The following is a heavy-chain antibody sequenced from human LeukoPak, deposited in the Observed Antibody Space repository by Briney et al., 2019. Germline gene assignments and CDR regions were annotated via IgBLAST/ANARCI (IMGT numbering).Heavy chain of an antibody. D-gene: IGHD1-26*01. V-gene: IGHV3-7*03. CDR3: ARAPKFRLVGVPKGPFDP. CDR2: IKQDGSEK. Sequence: GGSLRLSCAASGFTFSSYWMSWVRQAPGKGLEWVANIKQDGSEKYYVDSVKGRFTISRDNAKNSLYLQMNSLRAEDTAVYYCARAPKFRLVGVPKGPFDPWGQGTLVTVSS. J-gene: IGHJ5*02. CDR1: GFTFSSYW.